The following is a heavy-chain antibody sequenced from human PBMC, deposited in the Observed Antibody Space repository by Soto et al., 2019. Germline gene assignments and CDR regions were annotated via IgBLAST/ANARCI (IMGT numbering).Heavy chain of an antibody. V-gene: IGHV4-34*01. CDR3: ARVPPTVRYFDY. Sequence: SETLSLTCAVYGGSFSGYYWDWIRQPPGKGLEWIGEINPDGATNYTPSLRGRVTISIDTSRNQFSLKLSSVTAADTAVYYCARVPPTVRYFDYWGQGTLVTVSS. D-gene: IGHD6-6*01. CDR1: GGSFSGYY. J-gene: IGHJ4*02. CDR2: INPDGAT.